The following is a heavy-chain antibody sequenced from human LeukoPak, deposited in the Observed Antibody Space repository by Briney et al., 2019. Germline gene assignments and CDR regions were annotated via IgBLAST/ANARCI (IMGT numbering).Heavy chain of an antibody. D-gene: IGHD2-8*01. CDR3: ASEIWCTNGVCPNDY. J-gene: IGHJ4*02. V-gene: IGHV7-4-1*02. CDR1: GYTFTSYA. Sequence: ASVKVSCKASGYTFTSYAMNWVRQAPGQGLEWMGWINTNTGNPTYAQGFTGRFVFSLDTSVSTAYLQISSLKAEDTAVYYCASEIWCTNGVCPNDYWGQGTLVTVSS. CDR2: INTNTGNP.